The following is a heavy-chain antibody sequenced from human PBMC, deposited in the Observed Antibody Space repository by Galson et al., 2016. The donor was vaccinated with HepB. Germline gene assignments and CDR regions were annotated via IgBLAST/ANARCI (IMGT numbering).Heavy chain of an antibody. CDR2: ISSSGTTI. D-gene: IGHD2-8*01. CDR3: ARDPRRYTNGIWYTDYGMGV. V-gene: IGHV3-48*03. J-gene: IGHJ6*02. Sequence: GSLRLSCAASGFIFSDYEMKWVRQAPGKGLEWVSHISSSGTTIDYADSVRGRFTISRDNAKNSLYLQMNSLRVEDTALYYCARDPRRYTNGIWYTDYGMGVWGQGTTVIVSS. CDR1: GFIFSDYE.